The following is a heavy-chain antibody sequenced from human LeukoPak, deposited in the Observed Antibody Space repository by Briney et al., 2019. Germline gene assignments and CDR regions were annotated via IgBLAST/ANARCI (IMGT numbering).Heavy chain of an antibody. CDR2: ISSSSSYI. J-gene: IGHJ6*02. V-gene: IGHV3-21*01. Sequence: GSLRLSCAASGFTFSSYSMNWVRQAPGKGLEWVSSISSSSSYIYYADPVKGRFTISRDNAKNSLYLQMNSLRAEDTAVYYCARDQYSSWDYDILTGNYYYYSMDVWGQGTTVTVSS. CDR3: ARDQYSSWDYDILTGNYYYYSMDV. D-gene: IGHD3-9*01. CDR1: GFTFSSYS.